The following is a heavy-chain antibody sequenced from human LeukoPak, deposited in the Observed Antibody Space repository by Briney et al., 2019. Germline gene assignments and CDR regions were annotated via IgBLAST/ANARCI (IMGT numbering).Heavy chain of an antibody. CDR3: ARDEGTNLYKAAWCVDL. V-gene: IGHV3-30*04. Sequence: HAGGSLRLSCAASGFTFSSHAMHWVRQAPGTGLEWVAVPSSYSGSDYYADSVRDRFSISRDNAKSTLYLQMHSLRVEDSGLYYCARDEGTNLYKAAWCVDLWGQGTLVTVSS. J-gene: IGHJ5*02. CDR2: PSSYSGSD. CDR1: GFTFSSHA. D-gene: IGHD2-8*02.